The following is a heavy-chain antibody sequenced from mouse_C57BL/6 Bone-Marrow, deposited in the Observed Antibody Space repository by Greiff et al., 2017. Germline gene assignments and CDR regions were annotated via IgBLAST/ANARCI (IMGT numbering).Heavy chain of an antibody. J-gene: IGHJ2*01. D-gene: IGHD1-1*01. CDR2: ISYDGSN. V-gene: IGHV3-6*01. CDR1: GYSITSGYY. CDR3: ANLKVTTVVAYYFDY. Sequence: ESGPGLVKPSQSLSLTCSVTGYSITSGYYWNWIRQFPGNKLEWMGYISYDGSNNYNPSLKNRISITRDTSKNQFFLKLKSVTTEDTATYYCANLKVTTVVAYYFDYWGQGTTLTVSS.